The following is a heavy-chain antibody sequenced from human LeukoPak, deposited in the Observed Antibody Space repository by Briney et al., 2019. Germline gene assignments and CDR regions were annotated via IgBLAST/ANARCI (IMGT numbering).Heavy chain of an antibody. CDR3: ARVYGDYDAVYMDV. D-gene: IGHD4-17*01. Sequence: SETLSLTCTVSGGSISSSSYYRGWIRQPPGKGLEWIGSIYYSGSTYYNPSLKSRVTISVDTSKNQFSLKLSSVTAADTAVYYCARVYGDYDAVYMDVWGKGTTVTVSS. J-gene: IGHJ6*03. CDR2: IYYSGST. CDR1: GGSISSSSYY. V-gene: IGHV4-39*07.